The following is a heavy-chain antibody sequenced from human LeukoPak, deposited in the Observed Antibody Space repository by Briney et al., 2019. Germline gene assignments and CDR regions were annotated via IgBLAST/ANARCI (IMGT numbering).Heavy chain of an antibody. J-gene: IGHJ5*02. CDR2: IYYSGST. CDR1: GGSISSSSYY. V-gene: IGHV4-61*01. D-gene: IGHD5-18*01. CDR3: ARERDRRGYSYGFEEYNWFDP. Sequence: SETLSLTCAVSGGSISSSSYYWSWIRQPPGTGLEWIGYIYYSGSTNYNPSLKSRVTISVDTSKNQFSLKLSSVTAADTAVYYCARERDRRGYSYGFEEYNWFDPWGQGTLVTVSS.